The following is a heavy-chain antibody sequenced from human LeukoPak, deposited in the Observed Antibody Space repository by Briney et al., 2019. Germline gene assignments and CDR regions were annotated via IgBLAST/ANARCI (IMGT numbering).Heavy chain of an antibody. J-gene: IGHJ4*02. CDR2: ISGSGGST. CDR1: GFTFSSYA. Sequence: GGSLRLSCAASGFTFSSYAMSWVRQAPGKGLEWVSAISGSGGSTYYADSVKGRFTISRDNSKNTLYLQMNSLRAKDTAVYYCAKDKYGTAVAGGGDYWGQGTLVTVSS. CDR3: AKDKYGTAVAGGGDY. V-gene: IGHV3-23*01. D-gene: IGHD6-19*01.